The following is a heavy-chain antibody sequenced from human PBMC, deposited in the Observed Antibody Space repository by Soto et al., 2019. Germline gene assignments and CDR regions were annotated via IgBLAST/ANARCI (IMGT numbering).Heavy chain of an antibody. Sequence: SGPTLVNPTQTLTLTCTFSGFSLSTSGMCVSWIRQPPGKALEWLALIDWDDDKYYSTSLKTRLTISKDTSKNQVVLTMTNMDPVDTATYYCARMQPGIAAAGTARYYYGMDVWGQGTTVTVSS. V-gene: IGHV2-70*01. CDR1: GFSLSTSGMC. CDR3: ARMQPGIAAAGTARYYYGMDV. J-gene: IGHJ6*02. D-gene: IGHD6-13*01. CDR2: IDWDDDK.